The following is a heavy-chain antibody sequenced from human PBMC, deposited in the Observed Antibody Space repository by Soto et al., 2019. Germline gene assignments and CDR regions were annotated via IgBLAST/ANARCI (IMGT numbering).Heavy chain of an antibody. J-gene: IGHJ4*02. V-gene: IGHV4-59*01. D-gene: IGHD5-12*01. CDR3: ARVRRGEDYVPFDY. CDR2: IYYSGST. CDR1: GGSMSSYY. Sequence: SETLFLTFTVSGGSMSSYYWSWIRQPPGKGLEWIGYIYYSGSTNYNPSLKSRVTISVDTSKNQFSLKLSSVTDADTAVYYCARVRRGEDYVPFDYWGQGTLVTV.